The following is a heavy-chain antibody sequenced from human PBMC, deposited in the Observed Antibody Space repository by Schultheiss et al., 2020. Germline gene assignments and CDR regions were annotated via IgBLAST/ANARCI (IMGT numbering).Heavy chain of an antibody. D-gene: IGHD3-3*01. V-gene: IGHV3-48*01. J-gene: IGHJ6*03. CDR3: ARMNDFWSGYSSGDYYYMDV. Sequence: GGSLRLSCAASGFTFSNAWMSWVRQAPGKGLEWVSYISSSSSTIYYADSVKGRFTISRDNAKNSLYLQMNSLRAEDTAVYYCARMNDFWSGYSSGDYYYMDVWGKGTTVTVSS. CDR2: ISSSSSTI. CDR1: GFTFSNAW.